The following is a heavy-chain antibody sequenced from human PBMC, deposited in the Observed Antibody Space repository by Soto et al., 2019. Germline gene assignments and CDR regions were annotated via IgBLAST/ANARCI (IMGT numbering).Heavy chain of an antibody. V-gene: IGHV6-1*01. D-gene: IGHD4-17*01. CDR3: ARATRTWFDP. CDR1: GYSVSSNSAT. J-gene: IGHJ5*02. CDR2: TYYRSKWYN. Sequence: XQTLSLTCAISGYSVSSNSATWNWIRQSPSRGLEWLGRTYYRSKWYNEYAVSVKSRITINPDTSKNQFSLQLNSVTPEDTAGYYCARATRTWFDPWGQGTLVTVSS.